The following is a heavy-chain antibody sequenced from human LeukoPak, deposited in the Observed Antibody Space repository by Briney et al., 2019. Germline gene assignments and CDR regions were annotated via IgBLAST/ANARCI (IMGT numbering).Heavy chain of an antibody. D-gene: IGHD2-2*01. CDR2: VSDSGVNT. Sequence: GGSLRLSCEASGFSFSGYAMSWVRQAPGKGLDWVSGVSDSGVNTYYADSVKGRFTISRDNSKNTLYLQMNSLRAEDTAVYYCATPLYCSSTSCSPAYYWGQGTLVTVSS. V-gene: IGHV3-23*01. CDR1: GFSFSGYA. J-gene: IGHJ4*02. CDR3: ATPLYCSSTSCSPAYY.